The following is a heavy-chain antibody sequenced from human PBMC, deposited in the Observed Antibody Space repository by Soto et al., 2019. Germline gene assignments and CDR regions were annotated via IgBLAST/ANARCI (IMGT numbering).Heavy chain of an antibody. CDR1: GGTFSSYA. CDR2: IIPIFGTA. CDR3: ARVSSSGWYKLRHYSFGTDV. Sequence: SVKVSCKASGGTFSSYAISWVRQAPGQGLEWMGGIIPIFGTANYAQKFQGRVTITADESTSTAYMELSSLRSEDTAVYYCARVSSSGWYKLRHYSFGTDVWCQATMGTV. J-gene: IGHJ6*02. V-gene: IGHV1-69*13. D-gene: IGHD6-19*01.